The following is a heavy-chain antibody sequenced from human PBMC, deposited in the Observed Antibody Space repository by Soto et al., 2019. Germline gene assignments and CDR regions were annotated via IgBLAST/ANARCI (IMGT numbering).Heavy chain of an antibody. V-gene: IGHV4-31*03. J-gene: IGHJ4*02. D-gene: IGHD6-25*01. Sequence: SETLSLTCTVSGGSISSSSYYWSWIRQHPGKGLEWIGFIYYSGSTYYNPSLKSRVTISLDTSKNQFSLKLSSVTAADTAVYYCARKVRSGIAAAGPHDYWGQGTLVTVSS. CDR1: GGSISSSSYY. CDR3: ARKVRSGIAAAGPHDY. CDR2: IYYSGST.